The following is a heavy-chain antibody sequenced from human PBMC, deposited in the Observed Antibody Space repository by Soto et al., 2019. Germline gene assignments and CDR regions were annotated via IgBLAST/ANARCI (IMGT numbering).Heavy chain of an antibody. D-gene: IGHD2-8*02. V-gene: IGHV3-7*01. CDR3: ATDTYCPATCYRGHGN. CDR2: MNQHGSDI. Sequence: EVQLVESGGDLVQPGGSLRLSCAASGFTFSSYWMAWVRQSPGKGLEWVASMNQHGSDIQYVDSVKGRFTISRDNTRDLLYLQMNNLRAEDTAIYYCATDTYCPATCYRGHGNWGRGTLLTVSS. CDR1: GFTFSSYW. J-gene: IGHJ4*02.